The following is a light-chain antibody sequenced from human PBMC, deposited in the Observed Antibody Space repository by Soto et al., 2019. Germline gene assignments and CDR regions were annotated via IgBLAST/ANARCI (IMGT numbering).Light chain of an antibody. CDR2: DTS. J-gene: IGLJ2*01. Sequence: QTVVTQEPSLTVSPEGTVTLTCGSSTGAVTSGHYPYWFQHKPGQAPRTLIYDTSNKHSWTPARFSGSLLGGKAALTFSGAQTEHEAEYYCLLSYIGARVFGGGIKLTVL. V-gene: IGLV7-46*01. CDR1: TGAVTSGHY. CDR3: LLSYIGARV.